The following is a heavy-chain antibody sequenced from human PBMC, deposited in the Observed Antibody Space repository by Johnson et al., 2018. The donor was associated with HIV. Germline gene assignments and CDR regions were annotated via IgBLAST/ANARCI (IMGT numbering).Heavy chain of an antibody. D-gene: IGHD3-10*01. J-gene: IGHJ3*02. V-gene: IGHV3-30-3*01. Sequence: QMLLVESGGGVVQPGVSLRLSCAASGFSFGDYAMHWVRQAPGKGLEWVAVISFDGTTIYYANSAEGRFTISRDNSRDTLSLQMNSLRVEDTALYYCARARLLWFRELWPHDAFDIWGQGTKVTVSS. CDR3: ARARLLWFRELWPHDAFDI. CDR2: ISFDGTTI. CDR1: GFSFGDYA.